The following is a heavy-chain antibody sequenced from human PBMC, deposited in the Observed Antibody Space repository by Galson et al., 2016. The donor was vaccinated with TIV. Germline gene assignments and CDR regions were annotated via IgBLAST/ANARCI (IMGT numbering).Heavy chain of an antibody. D-gene: IGHD6-19*01. CDR1: GYAFTGYY. J-gene: IGHJ4*02. CDR3: ARGPGDQWLLDY. Sequence: SVKVSCKASGYAFTGYYIHWVRQAPGRGLEWMGIINPDGGTTVYAQKLQDRVTMTRDTSTSTVYMDLSSLRSDDTAVYFCARGPGDQWLLDYWGLGTLVTVSS. CDR2: INPDGGTT. V-gene: IGHV1-46*04.